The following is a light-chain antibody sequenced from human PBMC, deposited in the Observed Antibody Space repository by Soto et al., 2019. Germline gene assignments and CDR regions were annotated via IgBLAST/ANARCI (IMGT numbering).Light chain of an antibody. Sequence: QSALTQPASVSGSPGQSITISCTGTSSDVGGYNDVSWYQQHPGKAPKLMIYEVSNRPSGVSNRFSGSKSDNTASLTVSGLQAEDEAHYYCSSYTTTNTYVFGTGTKLTVL. J-gene: IGLJ1*01. CDR1: SSDVGGYND. CDR3: SSYTTTNTYV. V-gene: IGLV2-14*01. CDR2: EVS.